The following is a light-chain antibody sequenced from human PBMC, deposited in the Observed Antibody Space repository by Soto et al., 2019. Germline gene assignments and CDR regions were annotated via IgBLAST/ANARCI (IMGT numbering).Light chain of an antibody. CDR1: QDIKNV. CDR2: AAS. Sequence: IQMTQSPSSLSAAVGDRFTSTLRASQDIKNVLGWYQQRPGKAPKRLIYAASSLQTGVPSRFGGSGSGTNFTLTIINFQPEDFATYYCQQSFSTPPTFGRGTKVDIK. CDR3: QQSFSTPPT. J-gene: IGKJ1*01. V-gene: IGKV1-39*01.